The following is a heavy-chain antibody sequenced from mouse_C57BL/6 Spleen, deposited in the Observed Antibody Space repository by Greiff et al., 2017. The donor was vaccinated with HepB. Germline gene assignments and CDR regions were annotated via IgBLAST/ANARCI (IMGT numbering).Heavy chain of an antibody. J-gene: IGHJ3*01. D-gene: IGHD2-4*01. CDR2: IYPRSGNT. V-gene: IGHV1-81*01. Sequence: QVQLQQSGAELARPGASVKLSCKASGYTFTSYGISWVKQRTGQGLEWIGEIYPRSGNTYYNEKFKGKATLTADKSSSTAYMELRSLTSEDSAVYFCARYSLYYDYDWFAYWGQGTLVTVSA. CDR3: ARYSLYYDYDWFAY. CDR1: GYTFTSYG.